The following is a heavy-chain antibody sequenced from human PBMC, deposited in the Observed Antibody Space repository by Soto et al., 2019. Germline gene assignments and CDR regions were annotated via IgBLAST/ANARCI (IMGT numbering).Heavy chain of an antibody. V-gene: IGHV3-23*01. CDR2: ISGSGGST. CDR1: GFTFSNYA. Sequence: GGSLRLSCAASGFTFSNYAMSWVRQAPGKGLEWVSAISGSGGSTYYADSVKGRFTISRDNSKNTLSLQMNSLRAEDTALYYCATKWAEPRNWFDPWGQGNLVNVSP. J-gene: IGHJ5*02. D-gene: IGHD1-26*01. CDR3: ATKWAEPRNWFDP.